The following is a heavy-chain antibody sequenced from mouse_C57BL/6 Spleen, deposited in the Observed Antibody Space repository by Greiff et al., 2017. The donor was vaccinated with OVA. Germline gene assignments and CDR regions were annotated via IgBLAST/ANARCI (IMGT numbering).Heavy chain of an antibody. CDR2: INPYNGGT. Sequence: VQLTASGPVLVKPGASVKMSCKASGYTFTDYSMNWVKQSHGKCLSWIGVINPYNGGTSYNQKFKGKATLTVDKSSSTAYMELNSLTSEDSAVYYCARSNYGTPAWFAYWGQGTLVTVSA. CDR1: GYTFTDYS. J-gene: IGHJ3*01. CDR3: ARSNYGTPAWFAY. V-gene: IGHV1-19*01. D-gene: IGHD1-1*01.